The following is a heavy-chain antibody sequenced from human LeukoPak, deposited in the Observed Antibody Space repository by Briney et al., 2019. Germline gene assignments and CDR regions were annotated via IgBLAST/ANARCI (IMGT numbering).Heavy chain of an antibody. CDR2: TSDTGKST. D-gene: IGHD2-15*01. CDR3: AKRAVVSVVGSIFDH. CDR1: GFAFSSYA. J-gene: IGHJ4*02. Sequence: GGSLRLSCAASGFAFSSYAMSWVRQAPGQGPEWVSGTSDTGKSTYYADSVKGRFTISRDNSKNVLYLEMSSLRAEDTAIYYCAKRAVVSVVGSIFDHWGQGTLVTVSS. V-gene: IGHV3-23*01.